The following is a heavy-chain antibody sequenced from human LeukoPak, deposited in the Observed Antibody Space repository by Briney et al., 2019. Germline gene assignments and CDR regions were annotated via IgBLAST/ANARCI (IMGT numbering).Heavy chain of an antibody. CDR1: GFTYNHYC. Sequence: GGSLRLSCTASGFTYNHYCMRWVRQAPGKGLEWVAVILSDGTEKYYADAMKGRFTVSRDDSSNTLYLQMNSLRGEDTAVYYCARDAQRGFDYSNSLEYWGQGTLVTVSS. D-gene: IGHD4-11*01. CDR3: ARDAQRGFDYSNSLEY. CDR2: ILSDGTEK. V-gene: IGHV3-33*08. J-gene: IGHJ4*02.